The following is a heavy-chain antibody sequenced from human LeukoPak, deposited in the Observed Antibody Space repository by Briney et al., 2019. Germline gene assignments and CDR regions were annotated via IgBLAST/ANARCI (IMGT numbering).Heavy chain of an antibody. CDR3: ARWPDIVVVPAAIYDAFDI. V-gene: IGHV4-39*01. Sequence: PSETLSLTCTVSGVSIISVSYDWAWIRQPPGKGLEWIGNTYYSGSTHYNPSLKSRVSISVDTSKNQFSLKLSSVTAADTAVYYCARWPDIVVVPAAIYDAFDIWGQGTMVTVSS. J-gene: IGHJ3*02. CDR1: GVSIISVSYD. D-gene: IGHD2-2*01. CDR2: TYYSGST.